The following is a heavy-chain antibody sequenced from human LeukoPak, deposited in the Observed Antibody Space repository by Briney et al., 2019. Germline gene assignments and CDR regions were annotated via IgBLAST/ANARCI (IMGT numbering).Heavy chain of an antibody. D-gene: IGHD3-16*01. V-gene: IGHV4-4*07. Sequence: SETLSLTCTVSGGSISSYYWSWIRQPAGKGLEWIGRIYTSESTNYNPSLKSRVTMSVDTSKNQFSLKLSSVTAADTAVYYCARVARGVWGSSPGYMDVWGKGTTVTVSS. CDR3: ARVARGVWGSSPGYMDV. CDR2: IYTSEST. J-gene: IGHJ6*03. CDR1: GGSISSYY.